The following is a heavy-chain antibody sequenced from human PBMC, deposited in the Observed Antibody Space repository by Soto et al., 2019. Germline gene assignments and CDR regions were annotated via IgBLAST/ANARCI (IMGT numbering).Heavy chain of an antibody. J-gene: IGHJ6*02. CDR1: GGSFSGYY. D-gene: IGHD3-16*01. V-gene: IGHV4-34*01. Sequence: QVQLQQWGAGLLKPSETLSLTCAVYGGSFSGYYWSWIRQPPGKGLEWIGEINHSGSTNYNPSLKSRVTISVDTSKNQFSLKLSSVTAADTAVYHCARVSLGGGMDVWGQGTTVTVSS. CDR3: ARVSLGGGMDV. CDR2: INHSGST.